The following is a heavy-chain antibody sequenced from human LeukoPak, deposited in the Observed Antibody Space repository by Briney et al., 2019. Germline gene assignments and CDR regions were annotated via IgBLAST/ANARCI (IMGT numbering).Heavy chain of an antibody. D-gene: IGHD2-15*01. CDR1: GYSFASYW. J-gene: IGHJ4*02. CDR2: IFPGDSDT. Sequence: PGESLKISCKGSGYSFASYWSGWVRQMPGKGLEWMGIIFPGDSDTRYSPSFQGQVTISADKSISSAYLQWSSLKASDTAMYYCATAPDCSGGSCYYFDYWGQGTLVTVSS. V-gene: IGHV5-51*01. CDR3: ATAPDCSGGSCYYFDY.